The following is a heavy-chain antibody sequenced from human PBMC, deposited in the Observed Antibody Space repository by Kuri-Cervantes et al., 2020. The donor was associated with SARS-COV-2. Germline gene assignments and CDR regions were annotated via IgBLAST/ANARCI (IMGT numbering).Heavy chain of an antibody. CDR1: GGSISSSSYY. Sequence: SETLSLTCTVSGGSISSSSYYWGWIRQPPGKGLEWIGSIYYSGSTYYNPSLKSRVTISVDTSKNQFSLKLSSVTAADTAVYYCATHAREGPNRGVNDDAFDIWGQGTMVTVSS. J-gene: IGHJ3*02. CDR3: ATHAREGPNRGVNDDAFDI. D-gene: IGHD3-10*01. CDR2: IYYSGST. V-gene: IGHV4-39*07.